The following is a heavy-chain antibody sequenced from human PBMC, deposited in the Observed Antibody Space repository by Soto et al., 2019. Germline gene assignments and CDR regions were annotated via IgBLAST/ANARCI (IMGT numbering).Heavy chain of an antibody. V-gene: IGHV6-1*01. CDR3: AKSVGWLDP. J-gene: IGHJ5*02. CDR2: TYYRSKWYK. CDR1: GDSVSSNSAA. D-gene: IGHD2-15*01. Sequence: PSQTLSLTCAISGDSVSSNSAAWNWIRQSPSRGLEWLGRTYYRSKWYKEYAASVRSRITINPDTSKNQFSLQLNSVSPEDTAVNYGAKSVGWLDPWGQGTPVTASS.